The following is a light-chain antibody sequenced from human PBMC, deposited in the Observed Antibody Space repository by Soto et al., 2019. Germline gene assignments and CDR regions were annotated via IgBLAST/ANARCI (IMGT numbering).Light chain of an antibody. CDR2: DNS. CDR1: SSNIGAGYD. V-gene: IGLV1-40*01. J-gene: IGLJ1*01. Sequence: VLTQPPSVSGAPGQRVTISCTGSSSNIGAGYDVHWYQQLPGTAPKLLIYDNSNRPSGVPDRFSGSKSGTSASLAITGLQADDEADYYCQSYDSSLSGYVFGTGTKVTVL. CDR3: QSYDSSLSGYV.